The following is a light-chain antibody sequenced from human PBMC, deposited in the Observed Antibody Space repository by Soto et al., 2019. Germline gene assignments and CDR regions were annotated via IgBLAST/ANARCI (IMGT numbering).Light chain of an antibody. Sequence: DIQMTQSPSTLSASVGGRVTITCRASQSVGTWVAWYQQKPGKAPNLLIYAASTLQSGVPSRFSGSGSGTDFTLTISSLQPEDFATYFCQHGYGTPLTFGGGTKVDIK. CDR3: QHGYGTPLT. CDR2: AAS. V-gene: IGKV1-39*01. CDR1: QSVGTW. J-gene: IGKJ4*01.